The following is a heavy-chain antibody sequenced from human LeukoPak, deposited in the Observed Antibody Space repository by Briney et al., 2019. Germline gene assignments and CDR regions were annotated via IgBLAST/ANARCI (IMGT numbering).Heavy chain of an antibody. CDR3: AKDLTAAAGYYFFDY. J-gene: IGHJ4*02. CDR1: GFTFSSYS. V-gene: IGHV3-48*01. Sequence: GGSLRLSCAASGFTFSSYSMNWVRQAPGKGLEWVSYISSSSSTIYYADSVKGRFTISRDNSQNTLYLQMNSLRAEDTAVYYCAKDLTAAAGYYFFDYWGQGTLVTVSS. CDR2: ISSSSSTI. D-gene: IGHD6-13*01.